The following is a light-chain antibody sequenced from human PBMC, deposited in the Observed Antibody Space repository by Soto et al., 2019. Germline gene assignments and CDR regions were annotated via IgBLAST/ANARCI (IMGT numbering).Light chain of an antibody. V-gene: IGLV2-14*01. CDR2: DVS. J-gene: IGLJ1*01. CDR3: SSRV. Sequence: QSVLTQPASVSGCPGQSITISCTGTSSDVGGYNYVSWYQQHPGKAPKLMIYDVSNRPSGVSNRFSGSKSGNTASLTISGLQAEDEADYYCSSRVFGTGTKVTVL. CDR1: SSDVGGYNY.